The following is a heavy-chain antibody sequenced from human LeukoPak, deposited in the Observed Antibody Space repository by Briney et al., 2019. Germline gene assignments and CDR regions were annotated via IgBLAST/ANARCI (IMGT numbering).Heavy chain of an antibody. Sequence: SETLSLTCTVSGGSISSGGYYWSWIRQHPGKGLEWIGYIYYSGSTYYNSSLKSRVTISVNTSKNQFSLKLSSVTAADTAVYYCAREVVVSAFDIWGQGTMVTVSS. CDR2: IYYSGST. CDR3: AREVVVSAFDI. CDR1: GGSISSGGYY. D-gene: IGHD3-22*01. V-gene: IGHV4-31*03. J-gene: IGHJ3*02.